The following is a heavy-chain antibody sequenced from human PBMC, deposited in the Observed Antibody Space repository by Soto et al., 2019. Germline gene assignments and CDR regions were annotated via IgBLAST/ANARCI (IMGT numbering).Heavy chain of an antibody. V-gene: IGHV4-59*01. D-gene: IGHD3-16*01. J-gene: IGHJ3*02. CDR2: IYYSGST. Sequence: PSETLSLTCTVSGGSTSSYYWSWIRQPPGKGLEWIGYIYYSGSTNYNPSLKSRVTISVDTSKNQFSLKLSSVTAADTAVYYCASEINSSDAFDIWGQGTMVTVSS. CDR1: GGSTSSYY. CDR3: ASEINSSDAFDI.